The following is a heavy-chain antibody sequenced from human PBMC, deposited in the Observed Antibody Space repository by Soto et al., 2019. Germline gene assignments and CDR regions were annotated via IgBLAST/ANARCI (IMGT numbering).Heavy chain of an antibody. V-gene: IGHV1-2*02. CDR2: INPQTGGT. Sequence: ASVKVSCKASGYTFTGHYIHWVLEAPGQGLEWMGWINPQTGGTSYAQKFQGRVTLSRDTSINTAYLELSRLRFDDAAVYFCARERYQVISDGMDVWGQGTTVTVSS. CDR1: GYTFTGHY. D-gene: IGHD2-2*01. J-gene: IGHJ6*02. CDR3: ARERYQVISDGMDV.